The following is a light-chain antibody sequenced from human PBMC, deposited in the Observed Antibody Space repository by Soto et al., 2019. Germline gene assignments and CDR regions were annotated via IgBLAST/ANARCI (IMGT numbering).Light chain of an antibody. CDR2: AAS. CDR1: QSISTY. Sequence: DIQMTQSPSSLSASVGDRVTITCRPSQSISTYLNWYQQKPGKAPRLLIYAASSLQSGVPSTFSGSGSGTDFTLTISSLQPEDFATYYCQQSYSTPPTFGQGTKVEIK. V-gene: IGKV1-39*01. CDR3: QQSYSTPPT. J-gene: IGKJ1*01.